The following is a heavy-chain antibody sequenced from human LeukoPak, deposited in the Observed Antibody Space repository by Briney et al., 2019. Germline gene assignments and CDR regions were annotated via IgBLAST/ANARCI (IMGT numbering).Heavy chain of an antibody. CDR2: IYYSAST. CDR3: ARGITMVRYYYYYYMYV. J-gene: IGHJ6*03. CDR1: GGSISSGGYY. V-gene: IGHV4-31*03. D-gene: IGHD3-10*01. Sequence: SQTLSLTCTLSGGSISSGGYYWSWIRQHPGKGLEWIGYIYYSASTYYNPSLKSRVTISVDTSKNQFSLKLSSVTAADTAVYYWARGITMVRYYYYYYMYVWGKGTTITVS.